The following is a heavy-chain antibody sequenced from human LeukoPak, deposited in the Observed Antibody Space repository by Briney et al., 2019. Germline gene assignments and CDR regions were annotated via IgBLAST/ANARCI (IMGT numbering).Heavy chain of an antibody. CDR2: IHFAGSNT. CDR1: GFTFSSYD. CDR3: AKDKYSSDQTYYFDY. J-gene: IGHJ4*02. Sequence: GGSLRLSCAASGFTFSSYDMHWVRQAPGKGLEWVAFIHFAGSNTYYADSVKGRFTISRDNSKNTLYLQMNNLRGDDTAVYYCAKDKYSSDQTYYFDYWGQGTLVTVSS. V-gene: IGHV3-30*02. D-gene: IGHD5-18*01.